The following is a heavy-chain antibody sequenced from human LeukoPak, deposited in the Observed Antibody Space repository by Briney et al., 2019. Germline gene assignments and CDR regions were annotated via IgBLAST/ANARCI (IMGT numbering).Heavy chain of an antibody. J-gene: IGHJ3*02. CDR2: IYYSGST. CDR3: ASIDYGDYLAPDAFDI. CDR1: GGSISSSSYY. Sequence: TSETLSLTCTVSGGSISSSSYYWGWIRQPPGKGLEWIGSIYYSGSTYYNPSLKSRVTISVDTSKNQFSLKLSSVTAADTAVYYCASIDYGDYLAPDAFDIWGQGTMVTVSS. D-gene: IGHD4-17*01. V-gene: IGHV4-39*01.